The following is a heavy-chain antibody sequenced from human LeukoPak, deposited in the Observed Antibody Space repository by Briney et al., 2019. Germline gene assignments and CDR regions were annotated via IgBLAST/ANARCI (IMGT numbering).Heavy chain of an antibody. CDR1: GFTFDDYA. CDR3: AKDIDTGLASGMDV. CDR2: ISWDSSNR. V-gene: IGHV3-9*01. J-gene: IGHJ6*02. Sequence: GRSLRLSCAASGFTFDDYAMHWVRQAPRKGLEWVSGISWDSSNRGYADSVKGRFTISRDNAKNSLYMQMNSLRAEDTALYYCAKDIDTGLASGMDVWGQGTTVTVSS. D-gene: IGHD5-18*01.